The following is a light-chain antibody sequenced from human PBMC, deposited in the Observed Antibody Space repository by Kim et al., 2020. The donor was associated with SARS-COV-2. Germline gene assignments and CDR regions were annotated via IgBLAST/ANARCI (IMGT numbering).Light chain of an antibody. J-gene: IGLJ2*01. Sequence: SYELTQPPSVSVAPGETARITCGGSNIGTYSVHWYRQKPGRAPVLVISHDSDRTSGIPERFSGSNSGNTATLTISRVEVGDEADYYCQVWDSDTNHPVVFGGGTQLTVL. CDR2: HDS. V-gene: IGLV3-21*04. CDR1: NIGTYS. CDR3: QVWDSDTNHPVV.